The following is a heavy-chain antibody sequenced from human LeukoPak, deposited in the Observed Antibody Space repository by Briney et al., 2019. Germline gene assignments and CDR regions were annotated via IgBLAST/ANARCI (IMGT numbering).Heavy chain of an antibody. J-gene: IGHJ4*02. CDR3: ARNQDYGDYEGQFDY. D-gene: IGHD4-17*01. V-gene: IGHV3-30*04. CDR1: GFTFSSYA. CDR2: ISYDGSNK. Sequence: SLRLSCAASGFTFSSYAMHWVRQAPGKGLEWVAVISYDGSNKYYADSVKGRFTISRDNSKNTLYLQMNSLRAVDTAVYYCARNQDYGDYEGQFDYWGQGTLVTVSS.